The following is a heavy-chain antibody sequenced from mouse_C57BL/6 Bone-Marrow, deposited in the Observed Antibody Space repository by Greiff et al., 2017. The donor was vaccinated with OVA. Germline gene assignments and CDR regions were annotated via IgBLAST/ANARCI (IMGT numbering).Heavy chain of an antibody. J-gene: IGHJ4*01. Sequence: QVQLQQPGAELVMPGASVKLSCKASGYTFTSYWMHWVKQRPGQGLEWIGEIDPSDSYTNYNQKFKGKSTLTVDQSSSTAYMQLSSLTSEDAAVYYCARDNYGSSGYYAMDYWGQGTSVTVSS. V-gene: IGHV1-69*01. CDR2: IDPSDSYT. CDR1: GYTFTSYW. CDR3: ARDNYGSSGYYAMDY. D-gene: IGHD1-1*01.